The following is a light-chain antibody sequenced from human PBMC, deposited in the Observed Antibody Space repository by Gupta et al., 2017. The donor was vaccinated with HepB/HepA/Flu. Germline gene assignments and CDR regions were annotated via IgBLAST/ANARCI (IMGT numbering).Light chain of an antibody. CDR2: DVS. V-gene: IGLV2-14*03. J-gene: IGLJ1*01. CDR1: SSDVGGYNY. CDR3: SSYTSSSTLYP. Sequence: QSALTQPASVSGSPGQSITISCTGTSSDVGGYNYVSWYQQHPGKAPKLMIYDVSNRPSGVSNRFSGSKSGNTASLTISGLQAEDEADYYCSSYTSSSTLYPFGTGTKVTVL.